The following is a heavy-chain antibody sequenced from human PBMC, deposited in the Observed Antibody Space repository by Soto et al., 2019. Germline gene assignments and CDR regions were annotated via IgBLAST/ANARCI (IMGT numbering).Heavy chain of an antibody. V-gene: IGHV3-23*01. CDR3: AHPRGYGVFDAVEI. CDR2: ISNTGGST. Sequence: GGSLRLSCAASGFIFSTYAMNWVRQAPGKGLECVSAISNTGGSTFYAESVRGRFTISRDNSINTLYLQMTSLRTEDTAVYYCAHPRGYGVFDAVEIWGQGTIATV. J-gene: IGHJ3*02. CDR1: GFIFSTYA. D-gene: IGHD4-17*01.